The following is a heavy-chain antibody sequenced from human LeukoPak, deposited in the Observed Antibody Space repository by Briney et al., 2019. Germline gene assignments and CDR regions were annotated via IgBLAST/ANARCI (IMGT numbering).Heavy chain of an antibody. D-gene: IGHD3-22*01. CDR3: ARDRTYYYENSGYGY. Sequence: PGGSLRLSCAASGFTFSHYAIHWVRQAPGKGLEWVSSISSSSSYIYYADSVKGRFTISRDNAENSLYLQMSSLRAEDTAVYYCARDRTYYYENSGYGYWGQGALVTVSS. CDR1: GFTFSHYA. J-gene: IGHJ4*02. V-gene: IGHV3-21*01. CDR2: ISSSSSYI.